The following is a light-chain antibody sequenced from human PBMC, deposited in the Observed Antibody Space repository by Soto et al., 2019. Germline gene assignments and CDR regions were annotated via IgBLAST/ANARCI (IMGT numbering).Light chain of an antibody. CDR2: GTS. V-gene: IGKV3-20*01. CDR3: QYYGSSVT. Sequence: EIVVTQSPGTLSLSPGERATLSCRASQSISNDHLAWYQQKPGQAPRLLIYGTSNRATGGIADRFSGSGSGTDFILTISRLEPEDFAVYYCQYYGSSVTFAGGTKVEIK. CDR1: QSISNDH. J-gene: IGKJ4*01.